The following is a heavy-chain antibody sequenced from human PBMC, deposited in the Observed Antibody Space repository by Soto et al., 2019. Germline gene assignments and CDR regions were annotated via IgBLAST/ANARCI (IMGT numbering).Heavy chain of an antibody. D-gene: IGHD7-27*01. CDR3: ARVGTGDGDGMDV. V-gene: IGHV4-31*03. CDR1: GGSISSGAYY. Sequence: QVQLQESGPGLVKPSQTLSLTCTVSGGSISSGAYYWSWIRQHPWKGLEWIGDIYYIGSTYYNPSLKRRVTIPVDTSKNQFSLKLSSVTAADTAVYDCARVGTGDGDGMDVWGQGTTVTVFS. CDR2: IYYIGST. J-gene: IGHJ6*02.